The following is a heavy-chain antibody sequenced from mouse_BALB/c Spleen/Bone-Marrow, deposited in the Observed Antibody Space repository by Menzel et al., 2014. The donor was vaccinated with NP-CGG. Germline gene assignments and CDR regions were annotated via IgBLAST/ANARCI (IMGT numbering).Heavy chain of an antibody. CDR1: GYTFTAYA. CDR3: AGNFYGSSCFDS. Sequence: VQLQESGPELVRPGVSVKLSCKGSGYTFTAYAMHWVKQSHAKSLEWIGLISTYSGNTHYNQNFKGKATMTVDKSSSTAYMELARLTSEDSAIYYYAGNFYGSSCFDSWCEGTTITVSS. J-gene: IGHJ2*01. V-gene: IGHV1-67*01. CDR2: ISTYSGNT. D-gene: IGHD1-1*01.